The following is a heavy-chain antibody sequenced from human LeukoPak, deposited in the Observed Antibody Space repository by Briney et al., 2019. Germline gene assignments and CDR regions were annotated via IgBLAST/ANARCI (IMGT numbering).Heavy chain of an antibody. Sequence: GGSLRLSCEGSGFIFKSDVMSWVRQAPGRGLEWLSTISAGGGNTNYADSVKGRFTISRDNAKNSLYLQMNSLRAEDTAVYYCVREVRREGDQFDYWGQGTLVTVSS. CDR2: ISAGGGNT. J-gene: IGHJ4*02. CDR3: VREVRREGDQFDY. D-gene: IGHD2-21*01. V-gene: IGHV3-23*01. CDR1: GFIFKSDV.